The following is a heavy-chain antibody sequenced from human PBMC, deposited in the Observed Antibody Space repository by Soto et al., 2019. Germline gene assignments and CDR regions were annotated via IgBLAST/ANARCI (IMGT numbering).Heavy chain of an antibody. CDR3: ARPSYYDSSVYDGIFDY. V-gene: IGHV1-69*01. CDR1: GGTFSSYA. J-gene: IGHJ4*02. CDR2: IIPIFGTA. D-gene: IGHD3-22*01. Sequence: QVQLVQSGAEVKKPGSSVKVSCKASGGTFSSYAISWVRQAPGQGIEWMGGIIPIFGTANYAQKFQGRVTITADESTSTAYMGLSSLGSEDTALYYCARPSYYDSSVYDGIFDYWGQGTLVTVSS.